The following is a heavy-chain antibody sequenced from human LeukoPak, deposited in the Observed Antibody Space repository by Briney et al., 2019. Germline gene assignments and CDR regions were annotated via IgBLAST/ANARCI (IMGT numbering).Heavy chain of an antibody. CDR3: ARESGDLSLYYMDV. D-gene: IGHD4-17*01. CDR1: GFTFSSYA. Sequence: PGGSLRLSCAASGFTFSSYAMHWVRQAPGKGLERVAVISYDGSNKYYADSVKGRFTISRDNSKNTLYLQMNSLRAEDTAVYYCARESGDLSLYYMDVWGKGTTVTVSS. V-gene: IGHV3-30*04. CDR2: ISYDGSNK. J-gene: IGHJ6*03.